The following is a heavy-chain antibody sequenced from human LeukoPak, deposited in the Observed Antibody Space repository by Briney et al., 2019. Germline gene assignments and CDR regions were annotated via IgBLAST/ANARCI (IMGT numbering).Heavy chain of an antibody. J-gene: IGHJ6*03. CDR3: ARAVGGTMIVVVTPLLDYYYMDV. V-gene: IGHV1-8*03. CDR1: GYTFTSYD. D-gene: IGHD3-22*01. CDR2: MNPNSGNT. Sequence: ASVKVSCKASGYTFTSYDTNWVRQATGQGLEWMGWMNPNSGNTGYAQKFQGRVTITRNTSISTAYMELSSLRSEDTAVYYCARAVGGTMIVVVTPLLDYYYMDVWGKGTTVTVSS.